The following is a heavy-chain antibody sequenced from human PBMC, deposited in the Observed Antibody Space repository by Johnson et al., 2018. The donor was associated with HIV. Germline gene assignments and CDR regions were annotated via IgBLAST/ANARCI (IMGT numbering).Heavy chain of an antibody. D-gene: IGHD6-19*01. CDR1: GFNFDDYG. Sequence: VQVVECGGGVVRPGGSLRLSCAASGFNFDDYGMSWVRQAPAQWLALVSGINWNGVSTGYADSVKGRFTISRDNSKNTRYLQMNSLRAEDTAVYYCAKVSGWYTWGVFDIWGQGTMVTVSS. V-gene: IGHV3-20*04. J-gene: IGHJ3*02. CDR2: INWNGVST. CDR3: AKVSGWYTWGVFDI.